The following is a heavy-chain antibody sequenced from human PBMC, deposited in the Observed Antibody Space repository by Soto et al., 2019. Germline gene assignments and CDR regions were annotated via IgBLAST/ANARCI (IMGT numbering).Heavy chain of an antibody. V-gene: IGHV4-59*01. Sequence: QVQLQESGPGLVKPSETLSLTCTVSGGSISSYYWSWIRQPPGKGLEWIGYIYYSGSTNYNPSLKSRVTISVDTSKNQFSLKLSSVTAADTAVYYCAREHPAYGDYVYNWFDPWGQGTLVTVSS. CDR2: IYYSGST. D-gene: IGHD4-17*01. J-gene: IGHJ5*02. CDR1: GGSISSYY. CDR3: AREHPAYGDYVYNWFDP.